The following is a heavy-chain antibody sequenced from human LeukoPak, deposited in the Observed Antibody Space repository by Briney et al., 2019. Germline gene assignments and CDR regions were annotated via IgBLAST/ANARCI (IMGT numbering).Heavy chain of an antibody. J-gene: IGHJ1*01. V-gene: IGHV3-48*03. CDR1: GFTFSSYE. Sequence: GGSLRLSCAASGFTFSSYEMNWVRQAPGKGLEWVSYISSSGSTIYYADSVKGRFTTSRDNAKNSLFLQMHSLRAEDTAVYYCARVDNNGFYSEYFDHWGQGTLVTVSS. CDR2: ISSSGSTI. D-gene: IGHD2-15*01. CDR3: ARVDNNGFYSEYFDH.